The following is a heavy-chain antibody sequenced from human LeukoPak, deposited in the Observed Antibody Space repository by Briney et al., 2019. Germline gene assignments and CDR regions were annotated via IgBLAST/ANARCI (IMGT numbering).Heavy chain of an antibody. D-gene: IGHD1-26*01. CDR3: ARGRLVGAPKTNRDDS. Sequence: GRSLRLSCAASGFTFSSYSIHWVRQAPGKGLEWVAAFSYDGSTEYYADSVKGRFTLSRDNSKNTLYLQMNSLRLEDTAVYYCARGRLVGAPKTNRDDSWGQGTLVTVSS. CDR2: FSYDGSTE. V-gene: IGHV3-30*04. J-gene: IGHJ4*02. CDR1: GFTFSSYS.